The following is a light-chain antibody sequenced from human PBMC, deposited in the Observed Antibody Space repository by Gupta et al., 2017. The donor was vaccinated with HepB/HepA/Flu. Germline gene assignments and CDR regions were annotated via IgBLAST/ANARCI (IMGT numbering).Light chain of an antibody. J-gene: IGLJ3*02. CDR3: PYYDTLNNKWV. Sequence: FMLPHPHSWSASPGKAVTISCTGSSGSIATNYLPWYPQRPCSAPPDVIYEHNQRPSGVPDRFSGPTDSSSKSASPTTPGLKTEDAAHYSSPYYDTLNNKWVFGGGTKLTVL. CDR2: EHN. V-gene: IGLV6-57*02. CDR1: SGSIATNY.